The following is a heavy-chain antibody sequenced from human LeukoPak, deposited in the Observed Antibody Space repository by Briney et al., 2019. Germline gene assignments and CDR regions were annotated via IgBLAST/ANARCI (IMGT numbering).Heavy chain of an antibody. CDR3: ASCHKPYDSSGYLDY. J-gene: IGHJ4*02. D-gene: IGHD3-22*01. Sequence: QPGRSLRLSCAASGFTFSSYDMHCVRQAPGKGLEWVALIWYDGSNKYYADSVKGRFTISRDNSKNTLYLQMNSLRAEDTAVYYCASCHKPYDSSGYLDYWGQGTVVTFSS. CDR1: GFTFSSYD. CDR2: IWYDGSNK. V-gene: IGHV3-33*01.